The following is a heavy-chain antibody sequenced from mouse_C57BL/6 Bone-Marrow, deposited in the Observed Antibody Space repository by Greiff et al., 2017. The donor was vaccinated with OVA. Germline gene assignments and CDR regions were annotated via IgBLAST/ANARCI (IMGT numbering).Heavy chain of an antibody. CDR3: ASLGVYYDYDGYAMDY. D-gene: IGHD2-4*01. J-gene: IGHJ4*01. CDR2: ISDGGSYT. V-gene: IGHV5-4*03. Sequence: EVKLMESGGGLVKPGGSLKLSCAASGFTFSSYAMSWVRQTPEKRLEWVATISDGGSYTYYPDNVKGRFTISRDNAKNNLYLQMSHLKSEDTAMYYCASLGVYYDYDGYAMDYWGQGTSVTVSS. CDR1: GFTFSSYA.